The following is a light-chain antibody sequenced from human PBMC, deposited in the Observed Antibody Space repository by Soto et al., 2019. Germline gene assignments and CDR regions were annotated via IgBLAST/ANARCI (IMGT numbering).Light chain of an antibody. V-gene: IGKV1-5*01. CDR1: QSISSY. Sequence: DIQMTQSPSSLSASVGDRVTITCRASQSISSYLNWYQQKPGKAPKLLIYDASSLESGVPSRFRGSGSGTEFTLTISSLQPDDFATYYCHHYSSYSITFGQGTRLEIK. CDR2: DAS. CDR3: HHYSSYSIT. J-gene: IGKJ5*01.